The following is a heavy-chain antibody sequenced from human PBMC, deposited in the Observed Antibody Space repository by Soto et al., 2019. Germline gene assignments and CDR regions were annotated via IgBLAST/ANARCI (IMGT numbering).Heavy chain of an antibody. J-gene: IGHJ4*02. CDR3: AKHRACSGGSCYYFDC. V-gene: IGHV3-23*01. CDR1: GFTFSNYA. CDR2: LSGSGAST. D-gene: IGHD2-15*01. Sequence: GGSLRLSCAASGFTFSNYAMSWVRQAPGNGLEWVSALSGSGASTYYADSVKGRFSISRDNSKHTLYLQMSSLRAEDTAVYYCAKHRACSGGSCYYFDCWGQGTLVTVSS.